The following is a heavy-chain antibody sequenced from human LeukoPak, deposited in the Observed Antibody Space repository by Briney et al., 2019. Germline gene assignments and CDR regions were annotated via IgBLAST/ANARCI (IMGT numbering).Heavy chain of an antibody. Sequence: GASVKVSCKASGYTFTSYGISWVRQAPGQGFEWMGWISAYNGNTNYAQKLQGRVTMTTDTSTSTAYMELRSLRSDDTAVYYCARDMRTGVTHWYFDLWGRGTLVTVSS. D-gene: IGHD4-23*01. CDR1: GYTFTSYG. CDR2: ISAYNGNT. CDR3: ARDMRTGVTHWYFDL. V-gene: IGHV1-18*01. J-gene: IGHJ2*01.